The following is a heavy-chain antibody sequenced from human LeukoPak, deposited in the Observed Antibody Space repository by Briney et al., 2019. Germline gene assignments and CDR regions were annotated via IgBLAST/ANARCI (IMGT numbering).Heavy chain of an antibody. CDR1: GFTFSNAW. CDR2: RKSKPAGGTI. V-gene: IGHV3-15*01. Sequence: GGSLRLSCIGSGFTFSNAWMTWVRQAPGKGLEWVGRRKSKPAGGTIDYAAPVKGRFTISRDDSKNTLYLQMNSLRTEDTAVYYCTTTYHYDSSSYSLYYWGQGTLVTVSS. J-gene: IGHJ4*02. D-gene: IGHD3-22*01. CDR3: TTTYHYDSSSYSLYY.